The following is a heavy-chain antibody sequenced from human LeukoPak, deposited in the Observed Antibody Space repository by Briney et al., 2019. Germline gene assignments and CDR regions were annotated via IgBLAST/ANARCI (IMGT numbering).Heavy chain of an antibody. CDR3: AKVGDSWDFGY. CDR1: GFTFSSYA. CDR2: ISYDGSNK. D-gene: IGHD6-13*01. J-gene: IGHJ4*02. Sequence: PGGSLRLSCAASGFTFSSYAMHWVRQAPGKGLEWVALISYDGSNKYYADSVKGRFTISRDNSKNTLFLQMNSLRGEDTAIYYCAKVGDSWDFGYWGQGTLVTVSS. V-gene: IGHV3-30*18.